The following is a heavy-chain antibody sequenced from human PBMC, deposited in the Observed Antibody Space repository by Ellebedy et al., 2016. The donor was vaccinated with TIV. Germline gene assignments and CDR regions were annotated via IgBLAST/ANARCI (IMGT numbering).Heavy chain of an antibody. CDR3: AKDPYYDSSAYAGSHYYYMDV. Sequence: GGSLRLXCAASGFSFSTSAMHWVRQTPDRGLEWVTVISYDGTHKDYANSVKGRFTISRDNSENMVYLQMNSLRADDTAVYYCAKDPYYDSSAYAGSHYYYMDVWGKGTTVTVSS. D-gene: IGHD3-22*01. V-gene: IGHV3-30-3*01. CDR2: ISYDGTHK. J-gene: IGHJ6*03. CDR1: GFSFSTSA.